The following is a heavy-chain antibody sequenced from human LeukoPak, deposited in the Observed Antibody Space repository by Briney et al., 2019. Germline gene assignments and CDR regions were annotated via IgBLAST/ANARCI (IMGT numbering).Heavy chain of an antibody. Sequence: GSLRLSCAASGFTFSSYWMSWVRPAPGKGLEWVANIKQDGSEKYYVDSVKGRFTISRDNAKNSLYLQMNSLRAEDTAVYYCARDTITIFGVVPDSWGQGTLVTVSS. D-gene: IGHD3-3*01. V-gene: IGHV3-7*01. CDR1: GFTFSSYW. CDR2: IKQDGSEK. CDR3: ARDTITIFGVVPDS. J-gene: IGHJ4*02.